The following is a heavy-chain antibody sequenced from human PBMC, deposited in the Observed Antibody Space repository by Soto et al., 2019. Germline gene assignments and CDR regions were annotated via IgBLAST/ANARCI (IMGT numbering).Heavy chain of an antibody. CDR3: TTGYGDYVGDWYFDL. Sequence: EVQLVESGGGLVKPGGSLRLSCAASGFTFSNAWMSWVRQAPGKGLEWVGRIKSKTDGGTTDYAAPVKGRFTISRDDSKNTLYLQMNSLKTEDTAVYYCTTGYGDYVGDWYFDLWGRGTLVTVSS. CDR2: IKSKTDGGTT. CDR1: GFTFSNAW. J-gene: IGHJ2*01. V-gene: IGHV3-15*01. D-gene: IGHD4-17*01.